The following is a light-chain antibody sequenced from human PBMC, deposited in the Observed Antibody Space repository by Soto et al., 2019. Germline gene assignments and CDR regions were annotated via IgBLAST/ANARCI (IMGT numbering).Light chain of an antibody. CDR3: QQYNNWPRWT. CDR2: DAS. Sequence: EIVMTQSPATLSVSPGEGATVSCRASQSVSSHLAWYQHKPGQAPRLLFYDASTRATGIPARFSGSGSGTEFTLTISSLQSEDFAVYYCQQYNNWPRWTFGQGTKVDIK. V-gene: IGKV3-15*01. J-gene: IGKJ1*01. CDR1: QSVSSH.